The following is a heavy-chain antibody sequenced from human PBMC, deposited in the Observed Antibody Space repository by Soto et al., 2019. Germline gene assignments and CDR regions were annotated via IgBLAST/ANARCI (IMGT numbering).Heavy chain of an antibody. CDR2: IYPGDSDT. J-gene: IGHJ5*02. CDR1: GYSFTSYW. CDR3: AKRGKESTRSFWFDP. Sequence: GESLKISCKSSGYSFTSYWIAWVRQMPGKGLEWMGIIYPGDSDTRYSPSFQGQVTISVDKSISTAYLQWSSLKASDTAIYYCAKRGKESTRSFWFDPWGQGTLVTVSS. V-gene: IGHV5-51*01. D-gene: IGHD2-2*01.